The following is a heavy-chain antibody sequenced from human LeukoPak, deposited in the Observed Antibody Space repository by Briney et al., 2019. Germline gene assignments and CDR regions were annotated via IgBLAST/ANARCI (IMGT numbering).Heavy chain of an antibody. V-gene: IGHV4-39*07. D-gene: IGHD1-26*01. CDR1: GGSISSSSYY. J-gene: IGHJ3*02. Sequence: SETLSLTCTVSGGSISSSSYYWGWLRQPPGKGLEWIGSIYYSGSTYYNPSLKSRVTISADTSKNQFSLRLNSVTAADTAVFYCARTTGSHTAFDIWGQGTMVTVSS. CDR3: ARTTGSHTAFDI. CDR2: IYYSGST.